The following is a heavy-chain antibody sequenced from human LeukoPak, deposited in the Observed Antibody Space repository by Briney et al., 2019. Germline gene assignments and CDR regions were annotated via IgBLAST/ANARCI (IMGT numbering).Heavy chain of an antibody. CDR3: ARVLDGSGSYYPTDY. J-gene: IGHJ4*02. D-gene: IGHD3-10*01. V-gene: IGHV1-18*01. CDR1: GYTFTSYG. CDR2: ISAYNGNT. Sequence: ASVKVSCKASGYTFTSYGISWVRQAPGQGLEWMGWISAYNGNTNYAQKLRGRVTMTTDTSTSTAYMELRSLRSDDTAVYYCARVLDGSGSYYPTDYWGQGTLVTVSS.